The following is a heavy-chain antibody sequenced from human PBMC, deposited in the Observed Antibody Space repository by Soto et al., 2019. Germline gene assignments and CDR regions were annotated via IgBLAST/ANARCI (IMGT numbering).Heavy chain of an antibody. CDR1: GGSVSSGDYY. Sequence: ASETLSLTCTVSGGSVSSGDYYWSWIRQPPGKGLEWIGYIYYSGRTNYNPSLKSRVTISLDTSKNQFSLELTSVTAADTAMYFCARHHVVSAVTFDYWGQGTLVTVSS. D-gene: IGHD2-2*01. V-gene: IGHV4-61*08. CDR2: IYYSGRT. J-gene: IGHJ4*02. CDR3: ARHHVVSAVTFDY.